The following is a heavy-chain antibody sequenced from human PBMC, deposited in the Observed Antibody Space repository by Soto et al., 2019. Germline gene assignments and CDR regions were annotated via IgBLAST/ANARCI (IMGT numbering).Heavy chain of an antibody. CDR2: ITSTGGAT. CDR1: GFTFSDFY. V-gene: IGHV3-11*01. J-gene: IGHJ1*01. Sequence: QVQLVESGGGLVKPGGSLRLSCAASGFTFSDFYMSWIRQAPGKGLEWVSSITSTGGATYYADSVKGRFTISRDNAKNSLYLQMNSLRAEDAAVYYCARVAYREYFHHWGQGTLVTVSS. CDR3: ARVAYREYFHH.